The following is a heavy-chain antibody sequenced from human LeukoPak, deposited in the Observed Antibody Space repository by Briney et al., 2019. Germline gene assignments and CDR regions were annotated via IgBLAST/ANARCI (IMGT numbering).Heavy chain of an antibody. CDR1: GFTFSSYA. CDR2: ISGSGGST. CDR3: ASGREYYYDSSGYFDAFDI. V-gene: IGHV3-23*01. Sequence: PGGSLRLSCAASGFTFSSYAMSWVRQAPGKGLEWVPAISGSGGSTYYADSVKGRFTISRDNSKNTLYLQMNSLRAEDTAVYYCASGREYYYDSSGYFDAFDIWGQGTMVTVSS. D-gene: IGHD3-22*01. J-gene: IGHJ3*02.